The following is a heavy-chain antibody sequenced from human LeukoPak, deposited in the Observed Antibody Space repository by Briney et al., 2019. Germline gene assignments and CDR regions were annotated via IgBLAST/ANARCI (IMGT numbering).Heavy chain of an antibody. CDR1: GGTFSSYA. Sequence: ASVKVSCKASGGTFSSYAISWVRQAPGQGLEWMGRIIPILGIANYAQKFQGRVTITADKSTSTAYMELSRLRSDDTAVYFCVREEGTAVTAWSSGMDVWGQGTTVTVSS. V-gene: IGHV1-69*04. CDR3: VREEGTAVTAWSSGMDV. CDR2: IIPILGIA. D-gene: IGHD6-19*01. J-gene: IGHJ6*02.